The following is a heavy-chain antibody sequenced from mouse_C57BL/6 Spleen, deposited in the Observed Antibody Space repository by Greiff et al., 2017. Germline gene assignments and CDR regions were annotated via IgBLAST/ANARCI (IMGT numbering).Heavy chain of an antibody. Sequence: QVQLQQSGPELVKPGASVKISCKASGYAFSSSWMNWVKQRPGKGLEWIGRIYPGDGDTNYNGKFKGKDTLTADKSSSTAYMQLSSLTSEDSAVYFCAVYDYDDYAMDYWGQGTSVTVSS. CDR3: AVYDYDDYAMDY. V-gene: IGHV1-82*01. J-gene: IGHJ4*01. D-gene: IGHD2-4*01. CDR2: IYPGDGDT. CDR1: GYAFSSSW.